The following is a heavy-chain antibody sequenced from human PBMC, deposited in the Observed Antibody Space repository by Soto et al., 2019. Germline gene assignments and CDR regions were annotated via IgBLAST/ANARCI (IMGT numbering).Heavy chain of an antibody. CDR1: GFILSDHY. CDR2: SRNKVNSYTT. D-gene: IGHD1-20*01. J-gene: IGHJ4*02. V-gene: IGHV3-72*01. Sequence: PGGSLRLSCAASGFILSDHYMDWVRQAPGKGLEWVGRSRNKVNSYTTEYAASVKGRFTISRDDSKNSLYLQMNSLKTEDTAVYYCARYLGYNWKSLRDYWGPGPLVTVS. CDR3: ARYLGYNWKSLRDY.